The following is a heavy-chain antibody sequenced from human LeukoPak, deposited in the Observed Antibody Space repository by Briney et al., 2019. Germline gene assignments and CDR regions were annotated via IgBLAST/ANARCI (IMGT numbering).Heavy chain of an antibody. D-gene: IGHD3-10*01. CDR1: GFTFSDYY. CDR3: ARRSLLWFGELLSPPYYGMDV. V-gene: IGHV3-11*01. J-gene: IGHJ6*02. CDR2: ISSSGSTI. Sequence: GGSLRLSCAASGFTFSDYYMSWIRQAPGKGLEWVSYISSSGSTIYYADSVKGRFTIPRDNAKNSLYLQMNSLRAEDTAVYYCARRSLLWFGELLSPPYYGMDVWGQGTTVTVSS.